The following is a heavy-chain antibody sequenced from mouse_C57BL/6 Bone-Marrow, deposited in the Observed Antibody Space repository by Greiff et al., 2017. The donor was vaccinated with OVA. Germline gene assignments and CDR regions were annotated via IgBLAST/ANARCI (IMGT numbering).Heavy chain of an antibody. Sequence: QVQLQQPGAELVRPGSSVKLSCKASGYTFTSYWMHWVKQRPIQGLEWIGNIDPSDSETNYNQKFKDKATLTVDKSSSTAYMQLSNLTSEDSAVYYCARLTGTSMDYWGQGTSVTVSS. CDR3: ARLTGTSMDY. CDR1: GYTFTSYW. CDR2: IDPSDSET. D-gene: IGHD4-1*01. V-gene: IGHV1-52*01. J-gene: IGHJ4*01.